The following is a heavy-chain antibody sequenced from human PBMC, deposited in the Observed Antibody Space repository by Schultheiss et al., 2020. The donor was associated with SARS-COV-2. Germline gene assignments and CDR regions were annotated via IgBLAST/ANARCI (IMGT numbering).Heavy chain of an antibody. CDR2: IHTSGST. CDR3: AREQQLVHFYYYGMDV. CDR1: GGSISSYY. D-gene: IGHD6-6*01. Sequence: SETLSLTCTVSGGSISSYYWSWIRQPAGKGLEWIGRIHTSGSTNYNPSLKSRVTISVDTSKYQFSLKLTSVTAADTAIYYCAREQQLVHFYYYGMDVWGQGTTVTVSS. V-gene: IGHV4-4*07. J-gene: IGHJ6*02.